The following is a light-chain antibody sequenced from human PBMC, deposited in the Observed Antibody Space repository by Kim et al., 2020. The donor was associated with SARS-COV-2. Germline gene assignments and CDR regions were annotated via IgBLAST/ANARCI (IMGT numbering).Light chain of an antibody. CDR1: NIGNKN. Sequence: APGEAAKIPCGGNNIGNKNVQWYQQKAGQAPVLVISHDSDRPSEIPDRFSGSNSENTATLTISRVEAGDEADYYCQVWDGSTDHYVFGTGTKVTVL. CDR3: QVWDGSTDHYV. J-gene: IGLJ1*01. CDR2: HDS. V-gene: IGLV3-21*04.